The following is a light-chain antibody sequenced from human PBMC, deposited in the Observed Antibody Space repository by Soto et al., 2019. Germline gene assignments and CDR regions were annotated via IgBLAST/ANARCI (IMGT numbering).Light chain of an antibody. V-gene: IGKV3-11*01. CDR3: QQRANLWT. J-gene: IGKJ1*01. CDR1: QSVYSL. CDR2: DVA. Sequence: EVVLTQSPATLSLSPGERATVSCRASQSVYSLLAWYQQKPGQAPRLLIFDVATRATGIPARFSGSGFGTDFTLTISNLEPEDFAVYYCQQRANLWTCGQGTRVQIK.